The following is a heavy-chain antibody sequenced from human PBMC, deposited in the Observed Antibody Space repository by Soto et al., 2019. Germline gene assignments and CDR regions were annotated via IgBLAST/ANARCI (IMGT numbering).Heavy chain of an antibody. Sequence: GGSLRLSCVGSGFTFSSYAMHWVRQAPGKGLEWVAVISYDGSNKYYADSVKGRFTISRDNSKNTLYLQMNSLRAEDTAVYYCARDPLWGTAMVLWYFDLWGRGTLVTVSS. V-gene: IGHV3-30-3*01. CDR1: GFTFSSYA. CDR3: ARDPLWGTAMVLWYFDL. D-gene: IGHD5-18*01. J-gene: IGHJ2*01. CDR2: ISYDGSNK.